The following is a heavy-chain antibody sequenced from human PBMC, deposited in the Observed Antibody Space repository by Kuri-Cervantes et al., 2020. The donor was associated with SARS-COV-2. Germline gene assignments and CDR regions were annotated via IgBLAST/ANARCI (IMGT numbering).Heavy chain of an antibody. Sequence: ASVKVSCKASGGTFSRYALNWVRQAPGQGLEWMGWSSAYNGNTDYAQKLQGRVTMTTDTSTSTAYMELRSLRSDDTAVYYCARDGLPYYDFWSGYYKVWFDPWGQGTLVTVSS. CDR2: SSAYNGNT. D-gene: IGHD3-3*01. V-gene: IGHV1-18*01. J-gene: IGHJ5*02. CDR3: ARDGLPYYDFWSGYYKVWFDP. CDR1: GGTFSRYA.